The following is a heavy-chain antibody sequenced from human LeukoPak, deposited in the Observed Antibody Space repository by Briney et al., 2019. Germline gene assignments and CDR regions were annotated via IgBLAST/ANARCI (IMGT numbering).Heavy chain of an antibody. CDR2: ISGSGGST. Sequence: PGGSLRLSCAASGFTFSSYAMSWVRQAPGKGLEWVSAISGSGGSTYYADSVKGRFTISRDNSKNTLYLQMNSLRAEDTAVYYCAKDALDSGSYYEYYFDYWGQGTLVTVSS. CDR3: AKDALDSGSYYEYYFDY. J-gene: IGHJ4*02. D-gene: IGHD1-26*01. CDR1: GFTFSSYA. V-gene: IGHV3-23*01.